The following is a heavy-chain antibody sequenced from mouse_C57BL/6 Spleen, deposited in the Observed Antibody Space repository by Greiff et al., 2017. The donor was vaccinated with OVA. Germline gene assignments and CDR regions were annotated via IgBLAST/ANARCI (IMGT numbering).Heavy chain of an antibody. CDR1: GYAFSSSW. CDR3: ARAGDSSGYNFDY. J-gene: IGHJ2*01. Sequence: LVESGPELVKPGASVKISCKASGYAFSSSWMNWVKQRPGKGLEWIGRIYPGDGDTNYNGKFKGKATLTADKSSSTAYMQLSSLTSEDSAVYFCARAGDSSGYNFDYWGQGTTLTVSS. D-gene: IGHD3-2*02. CDR2: IYPGDGDT. V-gene: IGHV1-82*01.